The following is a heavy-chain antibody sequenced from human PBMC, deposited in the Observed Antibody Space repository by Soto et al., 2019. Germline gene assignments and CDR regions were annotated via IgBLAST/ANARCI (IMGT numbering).Heavy chain of an antibody. D-gene: IGHD2-15*01. CDR1: GGTFSSYA. CDR2: IIPIFGTA. V-gene: IGHV1-69*12. J-gene: IGHJ6*02. CDR3: ASGRVAALITGPDYYYYGMDV. Sequence: QVQLVQSGAEVKKPGSSVKVSCKASGGTFSSYAISWVRQAPGQGLEWMGGIIPIFGTANYAQKFQGRVTITADESTSTAYMELSSLRSEDTVVYYCASGRVAALITGPDYYYYGMDVWGQGTTVTVSS.